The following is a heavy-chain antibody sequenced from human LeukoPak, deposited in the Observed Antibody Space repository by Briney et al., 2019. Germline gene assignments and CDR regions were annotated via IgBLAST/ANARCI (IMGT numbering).Heavy chain of an antibody. CDR2: ISYDGSNK. CDR3: VREFVATVGSYYYMDV. Sequence: GGSLRLSCAASGFTFSSYGMHWVRQAPGKGLEWVAVISYDGSNKYYADSVKGRFTISRDNSKNTLYLQMNSLRAEDTAVYYCVREFVATVGSYYYMDVWGKGTTVTVSS. D-gene: IGHD6-13*01. V-gene: IGHV3-30*03. J-gene: IGHJ6*03. CDR1: GFTFSSYG.